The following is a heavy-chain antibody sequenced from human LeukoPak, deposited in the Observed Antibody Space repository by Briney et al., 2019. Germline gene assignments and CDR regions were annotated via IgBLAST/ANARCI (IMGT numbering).Heavy chain of an antibody. V-gene: IGHV4-39*01. CDR1: GGSVHSYDHY. J-gene: IGHJ6*03. CDR2: IYSSGTT. Sequence: SDTLSLTCTVSGGSVHSYDHYWAWIRQPPGKGLEWMGTIYSSGTTSYNPSLKSRVTISVDTSSNLFYLNLISVTAADTALYYCARQPHSYGPDYYYYYMDLWGTGTTVTVSS. D-gene: IGHD5-18*01. CDR3: ARQPHSYGPDYYYYYMDL.